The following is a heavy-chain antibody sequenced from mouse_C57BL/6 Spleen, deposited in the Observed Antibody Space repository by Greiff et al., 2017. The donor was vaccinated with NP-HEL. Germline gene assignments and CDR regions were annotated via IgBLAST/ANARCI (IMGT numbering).Heavy chain of an antibody. Sequence: DVMLVESGGGLVKPGGSLKLSCAASGFTFSSYAMSWVRQTPEKRLEWVATISDGGSYTYYPDNVKGRFTISRDNAKNNLYLQMSHLKSEDTAMYYCARVPPITTVVARYFDVWGTGTTVTVSS. CDR3: ARVPPITTVVARYFDV. J-gene: IGHJ1*03. CDR1: GFTFSSYA. V-gene: IGHV5-4*03. CDR2: ISDGGSYT. D-gene: IGHD1-1*01.